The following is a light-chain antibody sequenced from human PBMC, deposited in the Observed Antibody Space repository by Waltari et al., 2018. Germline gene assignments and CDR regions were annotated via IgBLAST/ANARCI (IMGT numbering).Light chain of an antibody. CDR3: QAWDTISAG. J-gene: IGLJ2*01. CDR2: QDT. V-gene: IGLV3-1*01. Sequence: SYELTQPPSVSVSPGQTASITCSGDQLGNKDVSWYQQKPGQSPVLIISQDTKRPSGIPERLSGSNSGNTATLTISGTQVMDEGDYYCQAWDTISAGLGGGTKLTVL. CDR1: QLGNKD.